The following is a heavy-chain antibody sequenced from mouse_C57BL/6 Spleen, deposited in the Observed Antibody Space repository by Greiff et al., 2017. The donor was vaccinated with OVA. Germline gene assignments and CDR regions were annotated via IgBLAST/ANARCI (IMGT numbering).Heavy chain of an antibody. V-gene: IGHV1-22*01. D-gene: IGHD1-1*01. CDR2: INPNNGGT. CDR1: GYTFTDYN. J-gene: IGHJ1*03. Sequence: EVQLQESGPELVKPGASVKMSCKASGYTFTDYNMHWVKQSHGQSLEWIGYINPNNGGTSYNQKFKGKATLTVNTSSSTAYLELRSLTSEDSAVYYCARCLSTTALDVWGTGTTVTVSS. CDR3: ARCLSTTALDV.